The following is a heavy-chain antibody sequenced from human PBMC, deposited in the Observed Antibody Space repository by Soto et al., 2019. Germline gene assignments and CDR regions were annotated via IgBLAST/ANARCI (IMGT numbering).Heavy chain of an antibody. CDR3: ARDERGHMDV. Sequence: SETLSLTCTVSGGSISSGGYYWSWIRQHPGKGLEWIGYIYYSGSTYYNPSLKSRVTISVDTSKNQFSLKLSSVTAADTAVYYCARDERGHMDVWGQGTTVTVSS. V-gene: IGHV4-31*03. J-gene: IGHJ6*02. CDR1: GGSISSGGYY. D-gene: IGHD5-12*01. CDR2: IYYSGST.